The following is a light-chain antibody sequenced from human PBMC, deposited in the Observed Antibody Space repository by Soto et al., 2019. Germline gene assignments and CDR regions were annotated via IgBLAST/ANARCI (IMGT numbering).Light chain of an antibody. CDR3: AAWDDNLSGLI. J-gene: IGLJ1*01. CDR2: ANN. Sequence: QSVLTHPPSASGAPGQTVTVSCSGGTSNVGGNTVHWYQHVPGAAPKPLIYANNQRPSGVPDRFSGSKSGTSASLAISGLQSEDEAEYSCAAWDDNLSGLIFGSGTKVTVL. V-gene: IGLV1-44*01. CDR1: TSNVGGNT.